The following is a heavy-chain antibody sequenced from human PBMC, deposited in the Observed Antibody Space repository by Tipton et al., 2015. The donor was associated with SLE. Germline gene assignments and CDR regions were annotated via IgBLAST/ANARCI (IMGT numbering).Heavy chain of an antibody. V-gene: IGHV4-39*01. CDR1: GGSISNSTSY. CDR2: IYYSGST. CDR3: ARRIPSWYSGSFFDY. Sequence: TLSLTCTVSGGSISNSTSYWGWIRQPPGKGLECIGTIYYSGSTYYSPSLKSRVTISVDTSKNQFSLKLSSVTAADTAVYYCARRIPSWYSGSFFDYWGQGTLVTVSS. D-gene: IGHD1-26*01. J-gene: IGHJ4*02.